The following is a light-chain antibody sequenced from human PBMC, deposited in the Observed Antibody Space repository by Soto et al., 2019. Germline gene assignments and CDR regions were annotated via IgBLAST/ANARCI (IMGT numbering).Light chain of an antibody. J-gene: IGLJ3*02. CDR2: EVT. CDR3: SSYAASNNFYFV. CDR1: SSDVGGYNY. V-gene: IGLV2-8*01. Sequence: QSVLTQPPSASGSPGQSVTISCTGTSSDVGGYNYVSWYQQYPGRAPKLMIYEVTKRPSGVPDRFSGSKSGNTASPTVSGLQAEDEADYYCSSYAASNNFYFVFGGGTQLTVL.